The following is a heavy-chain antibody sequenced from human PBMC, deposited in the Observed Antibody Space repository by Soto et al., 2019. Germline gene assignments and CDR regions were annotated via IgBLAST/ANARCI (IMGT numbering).Heavy chain of an antibody. J-gene: IGHJ2*01. CDR2: IHSDGSST. CDR3: QGGDGGAFYL. Sequence: EVQLLESGGGLVQPGESLRLSCAASGFTFSYYWMHWVRQAPGMGLVWVSRIHSDGSSTTYADSVKGRFTISRDNGRKKLFAKRNGLRGEDTAVYYWQGGDGGAFYLGGR. CDR1: GFTFSYYW. V-gene: IGHV3-74*01. D-gene: IGHD3-16*01.